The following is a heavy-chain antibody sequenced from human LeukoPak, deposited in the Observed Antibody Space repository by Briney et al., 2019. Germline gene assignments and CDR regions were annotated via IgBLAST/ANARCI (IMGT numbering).Heavy chain of an antibody. CDR1: GFTFSNYA. CDR3: AKWGDYDVLTGYYVPDY. V-gene: IGHV3-23*01. Sequence: RASLRLSCAASGFTFSNYAMSWVRQAPGTGLEWVSAILGSGGSTYYADSVKGRFTVSRDNSKSTLYLQMNSLRAEDTALYYCAKWGDYDVLTGYYVPDYWGQGTLVTVSS. J-gene: IGHJ4*02. CDR2: ILGSGGST. D-gene: IGHD3-9*01.